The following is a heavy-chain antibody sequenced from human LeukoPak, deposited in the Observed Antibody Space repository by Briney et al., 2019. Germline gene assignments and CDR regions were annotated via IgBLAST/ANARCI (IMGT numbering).Heavy chain of an antibody. CDR2: ISAYNGNT. CDR1: GYTFTSYG. J-gene: IGHJ5*02. D-gene: IGHD3-3*01. CDR3: ASRPNFWSGYTNWFDP. Sequence: GASVKVSCKASGYTFTSYGISWVRQAPGQGLEWMGWISAYNGNTNYAQKFQGRVTITADESTSTAYMELSSLRSEDTAVYYCASRPNFWSGYTNWFDPWGQGTLVTVSS. V-gene: IGHV1-18*01.